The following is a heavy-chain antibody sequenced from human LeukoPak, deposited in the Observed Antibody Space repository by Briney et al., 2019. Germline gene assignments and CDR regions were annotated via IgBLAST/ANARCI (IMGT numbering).Heavy chain of an antibody. CDR2: IYYSGST. CDR3: ARDMSRNDQLPLLNWFDP. D-gene: IGHD2-2*01. J-gene: IGHJ5*02. Sequence: SETLSLTCTVSGGSISSGDYYWSWIRQPPGKGLEWIGYIYYSGSTYYNPSLKSRVTISVDTSKNQFSLKLSSVTAADTAVYYCARDMSRNDQLPLLNWFDPWGQGALVTVSS. V-gene: IGHV4-30-4*01. CDR1: GGSISSGDYY.